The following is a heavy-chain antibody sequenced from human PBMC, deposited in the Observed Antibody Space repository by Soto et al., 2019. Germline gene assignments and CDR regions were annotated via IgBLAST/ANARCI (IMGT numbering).Heavy chain of an antibody. V-gene: IGHV1-69*05. CDR2: IIPIFGST. J-gene: IGHJ4*02. CDR1: GGTFSSYA. CDR3: GRDSQRGSYPGGYYYFAS. Sequence: SVKVSCKASGGTFSSYAISWVRQAPGQGLEWMGGIIPIFGSTSYAQKFQGRVTMTRDTSTSTVYMELSSLRSEDTAVYYCGRDSQRGSYPGGYYYFASGAREPLVPVSS. D-gene: IGHD1-26*01.